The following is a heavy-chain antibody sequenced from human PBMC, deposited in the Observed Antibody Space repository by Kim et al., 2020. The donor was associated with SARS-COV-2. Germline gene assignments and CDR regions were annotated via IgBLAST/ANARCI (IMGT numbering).Heavy chain of an antibody. CDR1: GGSISSSSYY. D-gene: IGHD3-10*01. V-gene: IGHV4-39*01. Sequence: SETLSLTCTVSGGSISSSSYYWGWIRQPPGKGLEWIGSIYYSGSTYYNPSLKSRVTISVDTSKNQFSLKLSSVTAADTAVYYCARLPSKGLAYYYGSGSGCDYWGQGTLVTVSS. CDR2: IYYSGST. CDR3: ARLPSKGLAYYYGSGSGCDY. J-gene: IGHJ4*02.